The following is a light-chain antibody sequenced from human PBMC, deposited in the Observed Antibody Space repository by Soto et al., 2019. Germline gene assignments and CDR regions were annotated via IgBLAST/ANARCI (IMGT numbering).Light chain of an antibody. J-gene: IGLJ1*01. CDR2: SND. V-gene: IGLV1-44*01. Sequence: QSALTQPPSASGTPGQRVTISCSGSSSNIGSHTVNWFQQLPGTAPKLLIYSNDQRPSGVPDRFSGSKSGTSASLAISGLQSEDDGDYYCAAWDDRLNGYYVFGTGTKGTVL. CDR3: AAWDDRLNGYYV. CDR1: SSNIGSHT.